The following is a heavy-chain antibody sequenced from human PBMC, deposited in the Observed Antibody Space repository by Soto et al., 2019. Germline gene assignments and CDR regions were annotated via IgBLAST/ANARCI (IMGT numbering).Heavy chain of an antibody. J-gene: IGHJ4*02. CDR1: GFTFSSYA. D-gene: IGHD5-12*01. V-gene: IGHV3-23*01. CDR2: ISGSGGST. CDR3: AKDHSGYDFPWSDY. Sequence: GGSLRLSCAASGFTFSSYAMSWVRQAPGKGLEWVSAISGSGGSTYYADSVKGRFTISRDNSKNTLYLQMNSLRAEDTAVYYCAKDHSGYDFPWSDYWGQGTLVTVS.